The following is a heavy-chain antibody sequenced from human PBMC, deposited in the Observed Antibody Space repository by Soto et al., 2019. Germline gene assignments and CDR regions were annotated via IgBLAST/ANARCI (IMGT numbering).Heavy chain of an antibody. J-gene: IGHJ4*02. D-gene: IGHD3-22*01. CDR1: GFTFSSYA. V-gene: IGHV3-23*01. Sequence: GGSLRLSCAASGFTFSSYAMSWVRQAPGKGLEWVSAISGSGGSTYYADSVKGRFTISRDNSKNTLYLQMNSLRAEDTAVYYCAKAPPPNDSSGYQRPNYFDYWGQGTLVTVSS. CDR2: ISGSGGST. CDR3: AKAPPPNDSSGYQRPNYFDY.